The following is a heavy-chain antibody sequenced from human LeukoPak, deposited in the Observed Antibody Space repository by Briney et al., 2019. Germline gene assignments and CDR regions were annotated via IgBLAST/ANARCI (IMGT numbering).Heavy chain of an antibody. CDR3: ARAPYYYGSGRNYYYMDV. Sequence: SETLSLTCTVSGGSISSSSYYWGWIRQPPGKGLEWIGSIYYSGSTYYNPSLKSRVTISVDTSKNQFSLKLSSVTAADTAVYYCARAPYYYGSGRNYYYMDVWGKGTTVTISS. CDR2: IYYSGST. CDR1: GGSISSSSYY. J-gene: IGHJ6*03. V-gene: IGHV4-39*07. D-gene: IGHD3-10*01.